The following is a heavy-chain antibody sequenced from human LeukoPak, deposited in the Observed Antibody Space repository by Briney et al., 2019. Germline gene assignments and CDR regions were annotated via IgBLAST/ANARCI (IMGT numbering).Heavy chain of an antibody. V-gene: IGHV3-11*04. J-gene: IGHJ4*02. CDR2: ISSSGSTI. CDR1: GFTFSDYY. Sequence: GGSLRLSCAASGFTFSDYYMSWIRQAPGKGVEWVSYISSSGSTIYYADSVKGRFTISRDNAKNSLYLQMNSLRAEDTAVYYCARERTPKVFYGSGTFDRYYDYWGQGTLVTVSS. CDR3: ARERTPKVFYGSGTFDRYYDY. D-gene: IGHD3-10*01.